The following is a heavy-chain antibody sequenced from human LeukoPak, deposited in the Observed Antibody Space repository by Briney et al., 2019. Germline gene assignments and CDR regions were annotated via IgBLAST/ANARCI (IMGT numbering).Heavy chain of an antibody. CDR1: GFTFSSHA. J-gene: IGHJ4*02. V-gene: IGHV3-7*01. D-gene: IGHD2-15*01. Sequence: GGSLRLSCAASGFTFSSHAMHWVRQAPGRGLEWVANIKQDGSVKYYVDSVKGRFTISRDNAKNSLYLQMNSLRAEDTAFYYCAGKGYISWSFAYWGQGTWSPSPQ. CDR2: IKQDGSVK. CDR3: AGKGYISWSFAY.